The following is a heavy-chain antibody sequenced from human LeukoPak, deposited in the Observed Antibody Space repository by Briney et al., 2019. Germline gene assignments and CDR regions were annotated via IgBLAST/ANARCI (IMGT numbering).Heavy chain of an antibody. CDR1: GFTFSRYS. V-gene: IGHV3-21*01. CDR2: ISHSGYDI. CDR3: AKSPEQQLAPYYFDY. Sequence: GGSLRLSCVASGFTFSRYSMNWVRQAPGKGLEWVSSISHSGYDIYYADAVKGRFTISRDNAKNSLSLQMNNLRVEDTAVYYCAKSPEQQLAPYYFDYWGQGTLVTVSS. J-gene: IGHJ4*02. D-gene: IGHD6-13*01.